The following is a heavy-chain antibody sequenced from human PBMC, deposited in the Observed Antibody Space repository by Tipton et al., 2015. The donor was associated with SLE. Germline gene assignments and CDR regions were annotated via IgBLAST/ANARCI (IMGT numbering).Heavy chain of an antibody. V-gene: IGHV4-61*09. J-gene: IGHJ4*02. CDR3: ARDMDNWNDLPPDY. D-gene: IGHD1-1*01. Sequence: TLSLTCTVSGGSISSGSYYWSWIRQPAGKGLEWIGFIYTSGYIYTSGSTNYNPSLKSRVTISVDTSKNQFSLKLTSVTAADTAVYYCARDMDNWNDLPPDYWGQGTLVTASS. CDR2: IYTSGST. CDR1: GGSISSGSYY.